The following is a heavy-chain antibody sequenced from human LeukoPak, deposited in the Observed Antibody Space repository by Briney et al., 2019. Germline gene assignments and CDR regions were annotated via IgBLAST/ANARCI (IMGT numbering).Heavy chain of an antibody. V-gene: IGHV3-15*01. Sequence: GGSLRLSCVASGFTFSNAWMSWVRQAPGKGLEWVGRIKSKADGGTADHAAPVKGRFNISRDDSKNTLYLQMNSLKTEDTAVYFCTRNYYERTGSLFYWGQGTLATVSS. CDR1: GFTFSNAW. J-gene: IGHJ4*02. D-gene: IGHD3-22*01. CDR2: IKSKADGGTA. CDR3: TRNYYERTGSLFY.